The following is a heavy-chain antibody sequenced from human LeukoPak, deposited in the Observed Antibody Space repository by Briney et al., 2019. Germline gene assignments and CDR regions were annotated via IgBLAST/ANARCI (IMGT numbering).Heavy chain of an antibody. Sequence: PGGSLRLSCAASGFTFSDYYMSWIRQAPGKGLEWVSYISSSGSTIYYAGSVKGRFTISRDNAKNSLYLQMNSLRAEDTAVYYYARRIAAAPGLESYGMDVWGKGTTVTVSS. CDR1: GFTFSDYY. D-gene: IGHD6-13*01. J-gene: IGHJ6*04. CDR2: ISSSGSTI. V-gene: IGHV3-11*01. CDR3: ARRIAAAPGLESYGMDV.